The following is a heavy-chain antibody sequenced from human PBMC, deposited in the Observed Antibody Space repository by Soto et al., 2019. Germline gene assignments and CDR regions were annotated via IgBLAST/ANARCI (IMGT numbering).Heavy chain of an antibody. J-gene: IGHJ3*02. CDR2: ISSSRSYT. CDR3: ARVAYDAFDI. D-gene: IGHD3-16*01. V-gene: IGHV3-11*05. Sequence: QVPLVESGGGLVKPGGSLRLSCAASGFTFSDYYMNWIRQAPGKGLEWVSYISSSRSYTNYADSVKGRFTISRDNAKTSLYLQMNSLSAEDTAVYYCARVAYDAFDIWGQGTMVTVSS. CDR1: GFTFSDYY.